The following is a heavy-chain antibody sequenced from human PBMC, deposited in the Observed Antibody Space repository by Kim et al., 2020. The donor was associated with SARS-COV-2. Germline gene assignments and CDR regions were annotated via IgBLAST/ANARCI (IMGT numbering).Heavy chain of an antibody. CDR1: GGSISSSSYY. J-gene: IGHJ3*01. CDR2: IYYSGST. D-gene: IGHD3-3*01. CDR3: ARQGRFCVRLGAFDV. Sequence: SETLSLTCTVSGGSISSSSYYWGWIRQPPGKGLEWIGSIYYSGSTYSNPSIKSRVTISVDTSKNQFSLKLSSVTAADTAVYYCARQGRFCVRLGAFDVWGQGTMVTVSS. V-gene: IGHV4-39*01.